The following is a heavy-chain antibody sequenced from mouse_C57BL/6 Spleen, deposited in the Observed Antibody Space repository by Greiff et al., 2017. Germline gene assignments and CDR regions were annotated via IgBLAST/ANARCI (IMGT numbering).Heavy chain of an antibody. V-gene: IGHV1-52*01. CDR1: GYTFTSYW. J-gene: IGHJ1*03. CDR2: IDPSDSET. CDR3: ARCGYYGIKWYFGV. Sequence: QVQLQQPGAELVRPGASVKLSCKASGYTFTSYWMHWVKQRPIQGLEWIGNIDPSDSETHYNQKFKDKATLTVDRSYSTAYMQLSSLTSEDSAVYYCARCGYYGIKWYFGVWGTGTTVTVSS. D-gene: IGHD1-1*01.